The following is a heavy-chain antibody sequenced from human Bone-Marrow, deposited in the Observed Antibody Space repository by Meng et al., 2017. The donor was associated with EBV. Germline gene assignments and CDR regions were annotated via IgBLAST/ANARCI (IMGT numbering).Heavy chain of an antibody. CDR3: ARDGSVEMASI. CDR1: GGHFSSYA. J-gene: IGHJ4*02. V-gene: IGHV1-69*06. CDR2: IIPTFGTA. D-gene: IGHD5-24*01. Sequence: QGLMLQSGAGVKKPGSSGKVSCKASGGHFSSYAISWVRQAPGQGLEWMGGIIPTFGTANYAQKFQGRVTITADKSTSTAYMELSSLRSEDTAVYYCARDGSVEMASIWGQGTLVTVSS.